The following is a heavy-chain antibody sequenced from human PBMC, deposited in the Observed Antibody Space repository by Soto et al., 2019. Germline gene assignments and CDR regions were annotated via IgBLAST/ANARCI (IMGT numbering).Heavy chain of an antibody. D-gene: IGHD3-3*01. J-gene: IGHJ4*02. Sequence: EVQLLESGGGLVQPGGSLRLSCAASGFTFSSYAMSWVRQAPGKGLEWVSVMYRGGTTYYPDPLKGRCTISRDNSKNMLFLQVDNLRADDTAVYYCARDGGDGFPLDYWGQGTLVTVSS. CDR3: ARDGGDGFPLDY. V-gene: IGHV3-23*03. CDR1: GFTFSSYA. CDR2: VMYRGGTT.